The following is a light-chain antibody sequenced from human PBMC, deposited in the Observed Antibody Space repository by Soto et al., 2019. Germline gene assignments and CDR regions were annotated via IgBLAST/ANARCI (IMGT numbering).Light chain of an antibody. CDR2: GAS. Sequence: EIVLTQSPGALSLSPGERATLSYRASQSVTSSYLAWYQQKPGQAPRLLIYGASIRATGVPGRFSGSGSGTDFTLTITRLEPEDFAVYYCQQYGTSPLMYTFGQGTKLSIK. CDR3: QQYGTSPLMYT. V-gene: IGKV3-20*01. J-gene: IGKJ2*01. CDR1: QSVTSSY.